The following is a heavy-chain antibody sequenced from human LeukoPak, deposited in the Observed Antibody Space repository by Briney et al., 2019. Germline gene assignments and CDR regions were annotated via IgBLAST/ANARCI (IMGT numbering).Heavy chain of an antibody. CDR1: GFTFSSYW. J-gene: IGHJ4*02. CDR2: VKYDGINT. Sequence: GGSLRLSCVASGFTFSSYWMHWVRQVPGKGLMWVSRVKYDGINTNYADSVKGRFTISRDNSKNTVFLQMNSLRAEDTAVYYCAKWGDYDVLTGYYVSDYWGQGTLVTVSS. D-gene: IGHD3-9*01. V-gene: IGHV3-74*01. CDR3: AKWGDYDVLTGYYVSDY.